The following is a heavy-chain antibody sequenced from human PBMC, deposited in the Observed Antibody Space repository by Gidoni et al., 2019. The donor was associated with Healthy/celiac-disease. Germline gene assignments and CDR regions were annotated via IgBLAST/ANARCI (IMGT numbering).Heavy chain of an antibody. V-gene: IGHV3-7*01. CDR2: IKQDGSEK. Sequence: EVQLVESGGGLVQPGGSLRLSCAASGFTVSSYWMSWVRQAPGKGLEWVANIKQDGSEKYYVDSVKGRFTISRDNAKNSLYLQMNSLRAEDTAVYYCARDLKAAAGSGVDYFDYWGQGTLVTVSS. J-gene: IGHJ4*02. CDR1: GFTVSSYW. D-gene: IGHD6-13*01. CDR3: ARDLKAAAGSGVDYFDY.